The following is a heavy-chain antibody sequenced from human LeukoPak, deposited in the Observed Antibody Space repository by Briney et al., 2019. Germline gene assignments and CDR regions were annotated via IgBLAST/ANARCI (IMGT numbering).Heavy chain of an antibody. V-gene: IGHV4-4*07. CDR2: IYTSGST. CDR3: ARDPSSGWSNYYYYYMDV. Sequence: PSETLSLTCTVSGGSISSYYWSWIRQPAGKGLKWIGRIYTSGSTNYNPSLKSRVTISVDKSKNQFSLKLSSVTAADTAVYYCARDPSSGWSNYYYYYMDVWGKGTTFTVSS. CDR1: GGSISSYY. J-gene: IGHJ6*03. D-gene: IGHD6-19*01.